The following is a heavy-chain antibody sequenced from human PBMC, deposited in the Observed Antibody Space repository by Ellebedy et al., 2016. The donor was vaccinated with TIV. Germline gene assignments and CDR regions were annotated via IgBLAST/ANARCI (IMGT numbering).Heavy chain of an antibody. CDR1: GFTFSSYW. J-gene: IGHJ4*02. CDR3: ARDQGSIPFDL. Sequence: GESLKISXAASGFTFSSYWMSWVRQAPGKGLEWVANIKQDGSEKYYVDSVKGRFTISRDNAKSSLYLQMNSLRTEDTALYYCARDQGSIPFDLWGQGSLVTVSS. D-gene: IGHD1-26*01. V-gene: IGHV3-7*01. CDR2: IKQDGSEK.